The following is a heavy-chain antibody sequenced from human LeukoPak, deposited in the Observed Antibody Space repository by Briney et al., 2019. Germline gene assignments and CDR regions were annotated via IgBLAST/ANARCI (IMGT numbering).Heavy chain of an antibody. V-gene: IGHV4-39*01. CDR2: LYYSGNT. J-gene: IGHJ6*03. Sequence: PSETLSLTCNVSGGSISSSSFYWGWIRQPPGKGLEWIGSLYYSGNTYYNPSLKSRVTISVDTSKNQFSLKLSSVTAADTAVYYCASRLVWKGYYYYYMDVWGKGTTVTVSS. CDR3: ASRLVWKGYYYYYMDV. D-gene: IGHD3-16*01. CDR1: GGSISSSSFY.